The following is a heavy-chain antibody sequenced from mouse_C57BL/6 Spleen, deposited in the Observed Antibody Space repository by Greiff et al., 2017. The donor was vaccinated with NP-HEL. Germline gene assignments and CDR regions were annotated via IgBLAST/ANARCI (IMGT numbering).Heavy chain of an antibody. CDR3: ARLAGTLLDY. CDR1: GFTINDHS. D-gene: IGHD4-1*01. Sequence: VQLVESDAELVKPGASVKISCTVSGFTINDHSIHWMKQRPEQGLEWIGYIYPRDGSTKYNEKFKGKATLTADKSSSTAYMQLNSLTTEDSAVDFCARLAGTLLDYWGQGTTLTVSS. V-gene: IGHV1-78*01. CDR2: IYPRDGST. J-gene: IGHJ2*01.